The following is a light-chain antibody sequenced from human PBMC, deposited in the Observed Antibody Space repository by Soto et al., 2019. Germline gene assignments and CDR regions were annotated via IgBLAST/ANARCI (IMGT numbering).Light chain of an antibody. Sequence: DIQMTQSPSTLSASVGDRVTITCRASQSINNWLAWYQQKPGKAPKLLIRKASSLESGVPSRFSGSRSAKEFTLTIISLQPDEFETYYCQQYNTYSWTFGQGTKVEIK. J-gene: IGKJ1*01. CDR2: KAS. CDR3: QQYNTYSWT. V-gene: IGKV1-5*03. CDR1: QSINNW.